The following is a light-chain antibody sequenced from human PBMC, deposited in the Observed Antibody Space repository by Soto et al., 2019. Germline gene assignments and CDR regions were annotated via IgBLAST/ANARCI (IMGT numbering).Light chain of an antibody. J-gene: IGKJ1*01. CDR1: QSVSSSY. Sequence: EIVLTQSPGTLSLSPGERATLSCRASQSVSSSYLAWYQQKPGQAPRLLIYGASSRATGIPDRFSGSGSGTNFTLTISRLEPGDFAVYYCQQYGSSPRTFGQGTKVELK. CDR3: QQYGSSPRT. CDR2: GAS. V-gene: IGKV3-20*01.